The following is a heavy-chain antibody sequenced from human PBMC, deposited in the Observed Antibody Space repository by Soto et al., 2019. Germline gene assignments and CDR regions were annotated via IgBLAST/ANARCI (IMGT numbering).Heavy chain of an antibody. Sequence: QITLKESGPTLVKPTQTLTLTCTFSGFSLSTSGVGVGWIRQPPGKALEWLALIYWDDDKRYSPSLKNRLTITKDTSKNQVVLTMTNMDTVDTATYSCAHRPPSRDTFDIWGQGTLVTVSS. J-gene: IGHJ3*02. CDR3: AHRPPSRDTFDI. CDR1: GFSLSTSGVG. CDR2: IYWDDDK. V-gene: IGHV2-5*02.